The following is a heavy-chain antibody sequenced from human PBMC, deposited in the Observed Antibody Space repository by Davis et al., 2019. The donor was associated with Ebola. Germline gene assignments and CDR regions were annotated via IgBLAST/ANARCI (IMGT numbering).Heavy chain of an antibody. D-gene: IGHD6-13*01. Sequence: LRLSCTVSGDSISSGHYYWSWIRQPPGKGLEWIGYIYNSGNSYYTPSLKSRLMISLDTSRNQFSLNLSSVSAADTAVYYCARANADIEAADQSGWYFDLWGRGTLVTVSS. CDR3: ARANADIEAADQSGWYFDL. J-gene: IGHJ2*01. V-gene: IGHV4-30-4*01. CDR2: IYNSGNS. CDR1: GDSISSGHYY.